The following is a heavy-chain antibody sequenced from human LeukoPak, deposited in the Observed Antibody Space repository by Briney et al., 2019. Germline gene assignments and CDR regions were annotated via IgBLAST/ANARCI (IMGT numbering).Heavy chain of an antibody. J-gene: IGHJ4*02. V-gene: IGHV3-30*03. CDR1: GFTFSDYY. D-gene: IGHD4-17*01. Sequence: GGSLRLSCAASGFTFSDYYMSWIRQAPGKGLEWLAVISYDEANTYYADSVKGRFTVSRDNSKNTVFLQMNSLRVEDTAIYYCSSATSMTTVTTDYWGQGTLVTVSS. CDR2: ISYDEANT. CDR3: SSATSMTTVTTDY.